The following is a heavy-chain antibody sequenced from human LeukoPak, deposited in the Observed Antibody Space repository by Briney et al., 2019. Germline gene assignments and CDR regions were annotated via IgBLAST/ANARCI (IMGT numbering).Heavy chain of an antibody. Sequence: GGSLRLSCLASGFTVTNYAVHWVRQAPGKGLDYVSVLYSRGTSTYYADSVKGRFTVSRDSSKNTLFLQMSSLRVEDTAIYYCVRDSSGMDVWAGGPQSPSL. CDR1: GFTVTNYA. J-gene: IGHJ6*02. V-gene: IGHV3-64D*06. CDR2: LYSRGTST. CDR3: VRDSSGMDV.